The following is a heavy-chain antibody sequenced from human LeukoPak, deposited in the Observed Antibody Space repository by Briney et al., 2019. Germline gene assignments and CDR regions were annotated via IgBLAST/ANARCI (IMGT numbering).Heavy chain of an antibody. V-gene: IGHV3-7*01. CDR3: AREMGSY. Sequence: GGSLRLSCAASGFKFTTHWMSWVRQAPGKGLEWVANIKQDGSDTKYVESVKGRFTISRDNSKNTLYLQMNSLRAEDTAVYYCAREMGSYWGQGTLVTVSS. J-gene: IGHJ4*02. D-gene: IGHD1-26*01. CDR2: IKQDGSDT. CDR1: GFKFTTHW.